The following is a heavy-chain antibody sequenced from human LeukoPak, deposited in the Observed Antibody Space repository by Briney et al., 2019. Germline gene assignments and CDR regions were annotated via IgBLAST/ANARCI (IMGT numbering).Heavy chain of an antibody. J-gene: IGHJ4*02. D-gene: IGHD6-13*01. CDR1: GGSISSGGYY. V-gene: IGHV4-31*03. CDR3: ARDQGRGVQPSRPDYFDY. Sequence: SETLSLTCTVSGGSISSGGYYWSWIRQHPGKGLEWIGYINYSGSTYYNPSLKSRVTISVDTSKNQFSLKLSSVTAADTAVYYCARDQGRGVQPSRPDYFDYWGQGTLVTVSS. CDR2: INYSGST.